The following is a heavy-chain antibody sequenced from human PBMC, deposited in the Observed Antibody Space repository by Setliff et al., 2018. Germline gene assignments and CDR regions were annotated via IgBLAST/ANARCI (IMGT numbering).Heavy chain of an antibody. CDR2: INHSGST. CDR1: GGSFSGYY. D-gene: IGHD3-16*02. Sequence: KASETLSLTCAVYGGSFSGYYWSWIRQPAGKGLEWIGEINHSGSTNYNPSLKSRVTISVDTSKNQFSLKLSSVTAADTAVYYCARGKVLYDYVWGSYRYEDYYYGMDVWGQGTTVTVSS. CDR3: ARGKVLYDYVWGSYRYEDYYYGMDV. J-gene: IGHJ6*02. V-gene: IGHV4-34*01.